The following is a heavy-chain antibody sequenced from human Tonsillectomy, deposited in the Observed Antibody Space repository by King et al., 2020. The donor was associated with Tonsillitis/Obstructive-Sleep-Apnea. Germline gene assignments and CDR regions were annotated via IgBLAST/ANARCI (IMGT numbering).Heavy chain of an antibody. CDR1: GFPFSSSA. Sequence: PLVASWGGVVHPWSSLILSCAASGFPFSSSAMPWVRQAPGTGLEWVAIVSNDGSNKYYADSVKGRFTISRDNSKNTLYLQRNSRSAGDTAREAGAGRDGRRGGGSGGKGTRGT. CDR2: VSNDGSNK. J-gene: IGHJ4*02. D-gene: IGHD6-25*01. V-gene: IGHV3-30*04. CDR3: AGRDGRRGGGS.